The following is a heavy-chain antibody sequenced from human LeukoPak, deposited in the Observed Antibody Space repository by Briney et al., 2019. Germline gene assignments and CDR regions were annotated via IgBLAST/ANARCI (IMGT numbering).Heavy chain of an antibody. D-gene: IGHD4-23*01. J-gene: IGHJ4*02. Sequence: PGGSLRLSCAASGFSFSSYWMHWVRQTPGKGLVWVSRINSGGSGTSHADSVKGRFTISRDNTKNTLYLQMNSLRVEDTAVYYCARGRPHGNDYWGQGTLVTVSS. CDR2: INSGGSGT. CDR1: GFSFSSYW. CDR3: ARGRPHGNDY. V-gene: IGHV3-74*01.